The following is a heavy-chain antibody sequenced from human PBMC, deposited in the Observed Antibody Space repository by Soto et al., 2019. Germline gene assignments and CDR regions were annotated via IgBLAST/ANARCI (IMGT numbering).Heavy chain of an antibody. Sequence: GGSLRLSCAASGFTFSSYAMHWVRQAPGKGLEWVAVISYDGSNKYYADSVKGRFTISRDNSKNTLYLQMNSLRAEDTAVYYCVRARLESSSWYLYYYGMDVWGQGTTVTVSS. J-gene: IGHJ6*02. CDR1: GFTFSSYA. CDR3: VRARLESSSWYLYYYGMDV. CDR2: ISYDGSNK. V-gene: IGHV3-30-3*01. D-gene: IGHD6-13*01.